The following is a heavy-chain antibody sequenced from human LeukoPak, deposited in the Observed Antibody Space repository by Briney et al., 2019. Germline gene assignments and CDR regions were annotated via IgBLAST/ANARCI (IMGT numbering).Heavy chain of an antibody. CDR1: GGSISGYY. V-gene: IGHV4-59*12. J-gene: IGHJ4*02. CDR3: ARESNIRFLEWLLHY. Sequence: SETLSLTCTVSGGSISGYYWSWIRQPPGKGLEWIGYIYYSGSTYYNPSLKSRVTISVDTSKNQFSLKLSSVTAADTAVYYCARESNIRFLEWLLHYWGQGTLVTVSS. CDR2: IYYSGST. D-gene: IGHD3-3*01.